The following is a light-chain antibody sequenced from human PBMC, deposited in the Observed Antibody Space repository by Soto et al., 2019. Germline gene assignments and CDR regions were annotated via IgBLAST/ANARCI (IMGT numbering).Light chain of an antibody. CDR3: QQTNNFPWT. CDR1: QGVSSW. J-gene: IGKJ1*01. V-gene: IGKV1-12*01. Sequence: DIQLTQSPSSVSASVGDRVTITCRASQGVSSWLAWYQQKPGKAPKLLIYGASTLRSGVPSRFSGSGSGTEYTLTIYNLHPEDFATYYCQQTNNFPWTFGQGTKVDIK. CDR2: GAS.